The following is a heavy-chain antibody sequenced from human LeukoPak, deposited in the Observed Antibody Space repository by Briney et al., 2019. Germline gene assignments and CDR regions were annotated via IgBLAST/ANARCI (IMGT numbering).Heavy chain of an antibody. CDR2: IYYSGST. V-gene: IGHV4-59*12. CDR1: GGSISSYY. J-gene: IGHJ6*03. CDR3: ARTAERQQMVQRTYFYYYFMDV. D-gene: IGHD6-13*01. Sequence: SETLSLTCTVSGGSISSYYWSWIRQPPGKGLEWIGCIYYSGSTNYNPSFKSRVTISVDTSKNQFSLNLTSVTAADTAVYFCARTAERQQMVQRTYFYYYFMDVWAKGTTVTISS.